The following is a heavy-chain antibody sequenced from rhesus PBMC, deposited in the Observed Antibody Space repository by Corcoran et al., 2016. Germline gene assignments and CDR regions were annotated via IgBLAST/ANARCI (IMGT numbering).Heavy chain of an antibody. CDR3: ARSHTVGTVTNVDY. Sequence: QVQLQESGPGLVKPSETLSLTCAVSGGSFSSYWWSWIRQPPGKGLEWSGEINGNSGSTNYNPSLKSRVTISKDASKSQFSLKLRSVTAADTSVYYCARSHTVGTVTNVDYWGQGVLVTVSS. CDR2: INGNSGST. CDR1: GGSFSSYW. D-gene: IGHD5-24*01. J-gene: IGHJ4*01. V-gene: IGHV4-80*01.